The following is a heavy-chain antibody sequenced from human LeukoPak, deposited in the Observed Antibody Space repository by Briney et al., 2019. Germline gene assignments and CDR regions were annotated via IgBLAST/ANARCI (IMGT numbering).Heavy chain of an antibody. D-gene: IGHD1-14*01. CDR1: GFTFSSYA. CDR3: AKAPGDFFNFDY. CDR2: ISGSGGST. Sequence: GGSLRLSCAASGFTFSSYAMSWVRQAPGKGLEWVSAISGSGGSTYYADSVKGRFTISRDNSKNTLYLQMDSLRAEDTAVYYCAKAPGDFFNFDYWGQGTLVTVSS. V-gene: IGHV3-23*01. J-gene: IGHJ4*02.